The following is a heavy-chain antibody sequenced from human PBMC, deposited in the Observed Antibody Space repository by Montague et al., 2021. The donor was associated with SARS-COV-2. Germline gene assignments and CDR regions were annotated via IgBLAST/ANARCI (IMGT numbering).Heavy chain of an antibody. CDR3: AKDSHTSSDFHWFDT. CDR2: ISGSGSAV. V-gene: IGHV3-48*03. D-gene: IGHD3-22*01. J-gene: IGHJ5*02. CDR1: GFTFSIYE. Sequence: SLRLSCAASGFTFSIYEMNWVRQAPGKGLEWISYISGSGSAVHYADSVKGRFRTSRDNAAKSLVLQMNNLRVEDTAIYYCAKDSHTSSDFHWFDTWGLGTLVTVSS.